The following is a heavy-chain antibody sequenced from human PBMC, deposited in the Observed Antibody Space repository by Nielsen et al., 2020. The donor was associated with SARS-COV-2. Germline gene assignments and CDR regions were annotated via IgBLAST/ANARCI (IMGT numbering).Heavy chain of an antibody. V-gene: IGHV3-30*02. D-gene: IGHD3-16*01. J-gene: IGHJ4*02. Sequence: SVKGRFTISRDSSRNTLNLHMNSLRSEDTAVYYCAKAGVMITFGGDADYFESWGQGTLVTVSS. CDR3: AKAGVMITFGGDADYFES.